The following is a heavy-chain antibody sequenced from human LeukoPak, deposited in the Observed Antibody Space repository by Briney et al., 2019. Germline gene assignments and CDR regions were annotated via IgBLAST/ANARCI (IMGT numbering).Heavy chain of an antibody. CDR1: GYTLTELS. J-gene: IGHJ4*02. V-gene: IGHV1-24*01. CDR3: ARATFGGSYFDY. Sequence: ASVKVSCKVSGYTLTELSLHWARQAHGKGLEWMGGFDPEDVDPEDGETIYAQKFQGRVTMTEDTSTDTAYMELSSLRSEDTAVYYCARATFGGSYFDYWGQGTLVTVSS. CDR2: FDPEDVDPEDGET. D-gene: IGHD3-16*01.